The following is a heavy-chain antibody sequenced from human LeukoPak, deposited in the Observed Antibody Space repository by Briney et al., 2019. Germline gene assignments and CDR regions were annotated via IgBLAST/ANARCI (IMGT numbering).Heavy chain of an antibody. CDR2: IYSGDNT. CDR1: GFTVSSNY. CDR3: AKTMGGGPFDY. V-gene: IGHV3-66*01. D-gene: IGHD1-26*01. J-gene: IGHJ4*02. Sequence: PGGSLRLSCAASGFTVSSNYMSWVRQAPGKGLEWVSVIYSGDNTYYADSVKGRFTISRDISKNTLYLQMNSLRAEDTAVYYCAKTMGGGPFDYWGQGTLVTVSS.